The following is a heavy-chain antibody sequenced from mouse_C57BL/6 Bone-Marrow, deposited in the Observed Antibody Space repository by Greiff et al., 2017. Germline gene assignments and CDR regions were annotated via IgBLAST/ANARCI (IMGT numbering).Heavy chain of an antibody. CDR1: GYTFTDYY. CDR3: ARGSNAMDY. Sequence: EVQLQQSGPELVKPGASVKISCKASGYTFTDYYMNWVKQSHGKSLEWIGDINPNNGGTIYNQKFKGKATLTVDKSSSTAYMELRSLTSEDSAVYYCARGSNAMDYWGQGTSVTVSS. J-gene: IGHJ4*01. CDR2: INPNNGGT. V-gene: IGHV1-26*01.